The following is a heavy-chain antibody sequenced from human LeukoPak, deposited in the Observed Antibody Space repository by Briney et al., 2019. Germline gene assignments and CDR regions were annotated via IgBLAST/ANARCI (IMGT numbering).Heavy chain of an antibody. CDR2: INHTGST. V-gene: IGHV4-34*01. CDR1: GGPLSGYY. J-gene: IGHJ6*02. D-gene: IGHD4-17*01. Sequence: SETLSLTCVVYGGPLSGYYWSWIRQTPGKGLEWIGEINHTGSTNYNPSLRSRVTMSVDTTQKQLSLNLPSVTAADTAVYYCALDYGMFLDGMDVWGQGTTVTVSS. CDR3: ALDYGMFLDGMDV.